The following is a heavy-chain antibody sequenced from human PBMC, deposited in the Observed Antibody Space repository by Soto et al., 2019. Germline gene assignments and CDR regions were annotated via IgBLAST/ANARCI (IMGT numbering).Heavy chain of an antibody. CDR2: VYHNGTS. D-gene: IGHD2-15*01. Sequence: PSDTLSLTCVVSGASIRSTNWWAWVRQTPGKGLEWIGEVYHNGTSNYNPSLKGRATISVDTSKDQVSLRLNSVIDADTAVYYCARDLDRYCSVTSCHAMDVWGQGTPVSVSS. V-gene: IGHV4-4*02. CDR1: GASIRSTNW. CDR3: ARDLDRYCSVTSCHAMDV. J-gene: IGHJ6*02.